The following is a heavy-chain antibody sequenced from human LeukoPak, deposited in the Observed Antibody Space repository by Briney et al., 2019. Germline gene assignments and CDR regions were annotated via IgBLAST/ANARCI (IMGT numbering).Heavy chain of an antibody. CDR3: ARGEVDDYGDYYYYYGTDV. CDR2: IKQDGSEK. CDR1: GFTFSSYW. J-gene: IGHJ6*02. D-gene: IGHD4-17*01. V-gene: IGHV3-7*01. Sequence: GGSLRLSCAASGFTFSSYWMSWVRQAPGKGLEWVANIKQDGSEKYYVDSVKGRFTISRDNAKNSLYLQMNSLRAEDTAVYYCARGEVDDYGDYYYYYGTDVWGQGTTVTVSS.